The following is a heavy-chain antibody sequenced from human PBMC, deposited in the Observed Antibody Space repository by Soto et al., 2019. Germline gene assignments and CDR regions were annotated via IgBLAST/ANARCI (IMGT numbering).Heavy chain of an antibody. CDR3: ARDLDSSGYYSHFDY. V-gene: IGHV1-18*01. CDR2: ISAYNGNT. CDR1: GYTFTSYG. Sequence: ASVKVSCKASGYTFTSYGISWVRQAPGQGLEWMGWISAYNGNTNYAQRLQGRVTMTTDTSTSTAYMELRSLRSDDTAVYYCARDLDSSGYYSHFDYWGQGTQVTVSS. D-gene: IGHD3-22*01. J-gene: IGHJ4*02.